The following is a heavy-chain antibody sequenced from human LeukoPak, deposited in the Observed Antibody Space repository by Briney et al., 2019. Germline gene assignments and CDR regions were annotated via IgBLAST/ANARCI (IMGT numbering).Heavy chain of an antibody. CDR3: ARDLSSRDAY. D-gene: IGHD6-13*01. CDR1: GFTFSSYW. Sequence: GGSLRLSCAASGFTFSSYWMSWVRQAPGEGLEWVACIHQNGGAEYYVDSVKGRFAISRDNTKNSLYLQMNSLTVEDTAVYYCARDLSSRDAYWGQGTLVTVSS. V-gene: IGHV3-7*03. J-gene: IGHJ4*02. CDR2: IHQNGGAE.